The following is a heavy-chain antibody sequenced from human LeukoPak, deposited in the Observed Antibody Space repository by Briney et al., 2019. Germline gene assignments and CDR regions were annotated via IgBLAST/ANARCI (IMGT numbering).Heavy chain of an antibody. CDR2: ISWNSGSI. V-gene: IGHV3-9*01. CDR3: AKDAHWGNQGGFDY. CDR1: GFTFDDYA. D-gene: IGHD7-27*01. J-gene: IGHJ4*02. Sequence: QPGRSLRLSCAASGFTFDDYAMHWVRHAPGKGLEWVSGISWNSGSIGYADSVKGRFTISRDNAKNSLYLQMNSLRAEDTALYYCAKDAHWGNQGGFDYWGQGTLVTVSS.